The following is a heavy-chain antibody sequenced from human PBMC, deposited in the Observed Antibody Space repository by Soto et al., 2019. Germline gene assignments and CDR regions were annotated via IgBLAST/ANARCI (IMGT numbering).Heavy chain of an antibody. CDR1: GGTFSSYA. D-gene: IGHD6-13*01. Sequence: SVKVSCKASGGTFSSYASSWVRQAPGQGLGGMGGIIPIFGTANYAQKFQGRVTITADKSTSTAYMELSSLRSEDTAVYYCARDGLEQQLVPTDWIFQHWGQGTLVTVSS. CDR2: IIPIFGTA. V-gene: IGHV1-69*06. J-gene: IGHJ1*01. CDR3: ARDGLEQQLVPTDWIFQH.